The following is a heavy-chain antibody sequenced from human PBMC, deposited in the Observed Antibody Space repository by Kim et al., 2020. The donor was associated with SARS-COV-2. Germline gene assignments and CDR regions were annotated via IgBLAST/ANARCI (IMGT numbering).Heavy chain of an antibody. Sequence: ASVKVSCKASGYTFTSYDINWVRQATGQGLEWMGWMNPNSGNTGYAQKFQGRVTMTRNTSISTAYMELSSLRSEDTAVYYCSTNSSGSNKGSRGLYYMYVWGKGTTVTVSS. CDR2: MNPNSGNT. J-gene: IGHJ6*03. CDR1: GYTFTSYD. V-gene: IGHV1-8*01. CDR3: STNSSGSNKGSRGLYYMYV. D-gene: IGHD3-22*01.